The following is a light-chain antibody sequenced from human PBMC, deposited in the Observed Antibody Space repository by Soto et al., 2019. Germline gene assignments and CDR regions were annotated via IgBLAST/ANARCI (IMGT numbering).Light chain of an antibody. CDR3: QSSDSSLSGYV. CDR1: SSTIGAGYD. V-gene: IGLV1-40*01. Sequence: QSVLTQPPSVSGAPGQRVTLSCTGSSSTIGAGYDVHWYQQLPGTAPKLLIYGNSNRPSGVPDRFSGSKSGTSASLAITGLQAEDEADYYFQSSDSSLSGYVFVTGTKLNVL. CDR2: GNS. J-gene: IGLJ1*01.